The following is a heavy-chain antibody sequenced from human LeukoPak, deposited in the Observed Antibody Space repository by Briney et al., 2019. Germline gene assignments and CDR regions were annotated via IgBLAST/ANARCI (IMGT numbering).Heavy chain of an antibody. CDR1: EFTFSSYG. CDR2: IRYDGSNK. V-gene: IGHV3-30*02. CDR3: AKVWYSSSWYYFDY. J-gene: IGHJ4*02. Sequence: GGSLRLSCAASEFTFSSYGMHWVRQAPGKGLEWVASIRYDGSNKYYADSVKGRFTISRDNSKNTLYLQMNSLRAEDTAVYYCAKVWYSSSWYYFDYWGQGTLVTVSS. D-gene: IGHD6-13*01.